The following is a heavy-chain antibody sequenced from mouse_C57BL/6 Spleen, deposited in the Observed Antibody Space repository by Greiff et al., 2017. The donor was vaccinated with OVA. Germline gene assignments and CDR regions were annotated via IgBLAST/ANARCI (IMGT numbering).Heavy chain of an antibody. CDR1: GFTFNTYA. V-gene: IGHV10-3*01. CDR3: VRDRYYGSSYEYFDV. Sequence: EVHLVESGGGLVQPKGSLKLSCAASGFTFNTYAMHWVRQAPGKGLEWVARIRSKSSNYATYYADSVKDRFTISRDDSQSMLYLQMNNLKTEDTAMYYCVRDRYYGSSYEYFDVWGTGTTVTVSS. D-gene: IGHD1-1*01. J-gene: IGHJ1*03. CDR2: IRSKSSNYAT.